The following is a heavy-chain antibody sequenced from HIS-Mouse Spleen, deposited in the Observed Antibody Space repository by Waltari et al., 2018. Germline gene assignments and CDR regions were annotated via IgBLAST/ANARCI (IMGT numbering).Heavy chain of an antibody. V-gene: IGHV4-30-4*01. D-gene: IGHD2-8*01. CDR2: IYYSGST. CDR3: ARAPLEYCTNGVCYRGFDY. J-gene: IGHJ4*02. Sequence: QVQLQESGPGLVKPSQTLSLTCTVSGGSISSGDYYWSWIRKPPGKGLEWIGYIYYSGSTYYNPSLKSRVTISVDTSKNQFSLKLSSVTAADTAVYYCARAPLEYCTNGVCYRGFDYWGQGTLVTVSS. CDR1: GGSISSGDYY.